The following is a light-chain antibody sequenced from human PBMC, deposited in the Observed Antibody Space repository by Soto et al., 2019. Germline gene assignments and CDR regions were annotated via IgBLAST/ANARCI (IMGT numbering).Light chain of an antibody. Sequence: EIVLTQSPATLSWSPGERATLSCRASQSVSSYLAWYQQKPDQAPRLLIYDASNRATGIPARFSGSGSGTDFTLTISSLEPEDFAVYYCQQRSNWPPITFGQGTRLEIK. CDR1: QSVSSY. CDR2: DAS. J-gene: IGKJ5*01. V-gene: IGKV3-11*01. CDR3: QQRSNWPPIT.